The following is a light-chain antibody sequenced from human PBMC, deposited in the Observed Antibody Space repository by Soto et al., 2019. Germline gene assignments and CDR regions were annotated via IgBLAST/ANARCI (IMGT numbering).Light chain of an antibody. J-gene: IGLJ1*01. CDR2: EVN. CDR1: SSDVGGYDY. V-gene: IGLV2-14*01. CDR3: SSCSISTAYF. Sequence: QSALTQPASVSGSPGQSITISCTGTSSDVGGYDYVSWYQLHPGKAPKLMVFEVNNRPSGVSYRFSGSKSGNTASLTISGLQAEDEADYFCSSCSISTAYFFGTGTKVTVL.